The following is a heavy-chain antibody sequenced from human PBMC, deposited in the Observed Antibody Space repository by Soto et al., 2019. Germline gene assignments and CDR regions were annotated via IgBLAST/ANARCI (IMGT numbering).Heavy chain of an antibody. Sequence: ASVKVSCKASGYTFTSYGISLVRQAPGQGLEWMGWISAYNGNTNYAQKLQGRVTMTTDTSTSTAYMELRSLRSDDTAVYYCARDRFGFLEWLPQGPFYYMDVWGKGTTVTVSS. D-gene: IGHD3-3*01. V-gene: IGHV1-18*01. CDR2: ISAYNGNT. CDR3: ARDRFGFLEWLPQGPFYYMDV. CDR1: GYTFTSYG. J-gene: IGHJ6*03.